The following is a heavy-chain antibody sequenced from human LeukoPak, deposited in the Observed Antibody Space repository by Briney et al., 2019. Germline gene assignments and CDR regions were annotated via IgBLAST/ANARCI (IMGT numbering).Heavy chain of an antibody. D-gene: IGHD3-3*01. CDR1: GFPFTNYA. J-gene: IGHJ5*02. Sequence: GGSLRLSCAASGFPFTNYAMGWVRQPPGKGLELVSVITDSGSSTYYPDSVKGRFTISRDNSKNTLYLQMNSLRAEDTAVYHCAKEEYDFWSGYWGQSALRPFDPWGQGTLVTVSS. CDR3: AKEEYDFWSGYWGQSALRPFDP. CDR2: ITDSGSST. V-gene: IGHV3-23*01.